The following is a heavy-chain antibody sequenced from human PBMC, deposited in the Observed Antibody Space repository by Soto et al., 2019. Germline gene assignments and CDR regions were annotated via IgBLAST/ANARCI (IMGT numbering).Heavy chain of an antibody. CDR3: ARDRYATGYWDY. J-gene: IGHJ4*02. Sequence: GASVKVSCKASGYTFTSYSMQWVRQAPGQGLEWMGWINPNSGGTNYAQKFQGWVTMTRDTSISTAYMELSRLRSDDTAVYYCARDRYATGYWDYWGQGTLVTVSS. CDR2: INPNSGGT. D-gene: IGHD3-16*01. V-gene: IGHV1-2*04. CDR1: GYTFTSYS.